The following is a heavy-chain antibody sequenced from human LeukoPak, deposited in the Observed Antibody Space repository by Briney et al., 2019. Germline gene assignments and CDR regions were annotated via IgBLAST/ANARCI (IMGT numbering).Heavy chain of an antibody. D-gene: IGHD6-19*01. CDR1: SGSIFSSNW. J-gene: IGHJ4*03. CDR2: IFHSGST. V-gene: IGHV4-4*02. CDR3: ARSPTKRVAGSY. Sequence: PSGTLSLTCAVSSGSIFSSNWWSWVRQPPGKGLEWIGQIFHSGSTSYSPSLKSRVTISVDKSKNQFSLKLTSVTAADTAIYYCARSPTKRVAGSYWGHGIPVTVSS.